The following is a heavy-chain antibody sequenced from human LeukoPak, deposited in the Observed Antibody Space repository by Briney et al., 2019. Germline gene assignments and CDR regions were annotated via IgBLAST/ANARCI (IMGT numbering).Heavy chain of an antibody. D-gene: IGHD2-15*01. CDR1: GGSFSGYY. CDR2: INHSGST. Sequence: SETLSLTCAVYGGSFSGYYWSWIRQPPGKGLEWIGEINHSGSTYYNPSLKSRVTISVDTSKNQFSLKLSSVTAADTAVYYCARDALDGVAYWGQGTLVTVSS. V-gene: IGHV4-34*09. CDR3: ARDALDGVAY. J-gene: IGHJ4*02.